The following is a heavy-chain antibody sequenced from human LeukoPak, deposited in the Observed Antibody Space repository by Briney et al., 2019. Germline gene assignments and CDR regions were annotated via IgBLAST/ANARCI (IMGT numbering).Heavy chain of an antibody. D-gene: IGHD4/OR15-4a*01. J-gene: IGHJ4*02. CDR1: GYTFTSYG. CDR2: ISAHNGNT. V-gene: IGHV1-18*04. Sequence: GASVKVSCKASGYTFTSYGIIWARQAPGQGLEWMGWISAHNGNTKYTQEFQGRVTMTTDTSTSTAYMELRSQRSDDTAVYYCARKYGGFDYWGQGTLVTVSS. CDR3: ARKYGGFDY.